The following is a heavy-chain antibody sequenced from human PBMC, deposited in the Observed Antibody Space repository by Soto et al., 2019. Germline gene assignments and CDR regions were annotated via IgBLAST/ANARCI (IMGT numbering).Heavy chain of an antibody. CDR2: ISGSGGST. CDR3: AKGRGLPGDYYYYYGMDV. CDR1: VFTFSSYA. J-gene: IGHJ6*02. Sequence: PGWSLRLSCAASVFTFSSYAMSWVRQAPGKGLEWVSAISGSGGSTYYADSVKGRFTISRDNSKNTLYLQMNSLRAEDTAVYYCAKGRGLPGDYYYYYGMDVWGQGTTVTVSS. D-gene: IGHD3-10*01. V-gene: IGHV3-23*01.